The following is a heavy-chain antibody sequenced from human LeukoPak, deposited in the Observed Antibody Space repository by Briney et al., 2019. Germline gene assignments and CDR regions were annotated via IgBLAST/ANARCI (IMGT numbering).Heavy chain of an antibody. CDR3: AKNREQQLVRMAFDI. V-gene: IGHV3-23*05. CDR1: GFTFSAYA. D-gene: IGHD6-13*01. Sequence: PGGSLRLSCEASGFTFSAYAMTWVRQAPGKGLEWVSSIGSDNKPHYSDSVKGRFTISRDNSKNTLYLQMNSLSAEDTAVYYCAKNREQQLVRMAFDIWGQGTTVTVS. J-gene: IGHJ3*02. CDR2: IGSDNKP.